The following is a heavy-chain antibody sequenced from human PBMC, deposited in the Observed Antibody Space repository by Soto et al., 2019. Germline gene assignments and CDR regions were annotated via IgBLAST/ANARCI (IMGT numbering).Heavy chain of an antibody. Sequence: GPLRHPRAASGLTFSSYAMRWVRKTPEKGLEWVSAISGSGCSTYYADSVKGRFTISRDNSKNTLYLQMNSLRAEDTAVYFCAIDHYGSGSYDWAPFDIWGQGTMVTVSS. D-gene: IGHD3-10*01. CDR2: ISGSGCST. V-gene: IGHV3-23*01. CDR3: AIDHYGSGSYDWAPFDI. CDR1: GLTFSSYA. J-gene: IGHJ3*02.